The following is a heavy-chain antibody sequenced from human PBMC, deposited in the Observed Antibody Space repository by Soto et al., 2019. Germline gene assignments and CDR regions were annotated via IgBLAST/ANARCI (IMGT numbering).Heavy chain of an antibody. CDR2: ILNDGSKR. J-gene: IGHJ6*02. V-gene: IGHV3-30*03. CDR3: EATNV. Sequence: QVQLVESGGGVVQPGTSLRLSCAASGFSFSNYAMHWVRQAPGKGLEWVAVILNDGSKRYYAESVEGRFTISRDNSKNRVYLEMSGLRPEDTAVYYCEATNVWGQRTTVTVSS. CDR1: GFSFSNYA.